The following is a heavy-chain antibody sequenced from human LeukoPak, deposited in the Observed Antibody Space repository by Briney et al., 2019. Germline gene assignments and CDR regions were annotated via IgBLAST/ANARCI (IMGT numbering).Heavy chain of an antibody. V-gene: IGHV4-59*01. CDR3: AREGAVRVITLDDASDI. CDR1: SGSFNSYY. J-gene: IGHJ3*02. CDR2: IYASGST. Sequence: SETLSLTCTVSSGSFNSYYWNWIRQPPGKGLEWIGRIYASGSTTYSPSPKSRVTLSVDTSKNQFSLKRSSVPAADTAVYYCAREGAVRVITLDDASDIWGERTTGTVSS. D-gene: IGHD3-16*02.